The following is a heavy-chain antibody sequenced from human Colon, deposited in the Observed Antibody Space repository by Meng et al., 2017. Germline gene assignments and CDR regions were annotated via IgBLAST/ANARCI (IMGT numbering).Heavy chain of an antibody. V-gene: IGHV4-4*02. D-gene: IGHD4-17*01. CDR3: ASIYRYGDYGDYFDY. Sequence: GEGQESGTGLVKPSGTLSLTGAVSVGPISSIHWWSWVSQPPGKGLEWIGEIYHSGATNYSPSLKSRVTISVDKSKNQFSLKLSSMTAADTAVYYCASIYRYGDYGDYFDYWGQGTLVTVSS. J-gene: IGHJ4*02. CDR1: VGPISSIHW. CDR2: IYHSGAT.